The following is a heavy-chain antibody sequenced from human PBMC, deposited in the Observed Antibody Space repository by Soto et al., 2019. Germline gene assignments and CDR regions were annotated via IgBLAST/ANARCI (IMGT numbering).Heavy chain of an antibody. V-gene: IGHV4-30-4*01. CDR3: ARDLWVEPELYYYGMDV. Sequence: SETLSLTCTVSGDSISSADYYWSWIRQTPGKGLEWIGHILYSGTTYYNPSLKSRLTISVDTSKNHFSLRLTSVTAADTAVYYCARDLWVEPELYYYGMDVWGQGTTVTVSS. D-gene: IGHD1-1*01. CDR2: ILYSGTT. CDR1: GDSISSADYY. J-gene: IGHJ6*02.